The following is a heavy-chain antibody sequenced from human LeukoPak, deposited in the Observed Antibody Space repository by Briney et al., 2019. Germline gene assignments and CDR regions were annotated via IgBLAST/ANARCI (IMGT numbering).Heavy chain of an antibody. Sequence: GGSLRLSCAASGLTFSSYSMNWVRQAPGKGLEWVSYISSSSSTIYYADSVKGRFIISRDNAKNSLYLQMNSLRAEDTAVYYCARDSSGWSFDYWGQGTLVTVSS. D-gene: IGHD6-19*01. CDR2: ISSSSSTI. CDR3: ARDSSGWSFDY. CDR1: GLTFSSYS. V-gene: IGHV3-48*01. J-gene: IGHJ4*02.